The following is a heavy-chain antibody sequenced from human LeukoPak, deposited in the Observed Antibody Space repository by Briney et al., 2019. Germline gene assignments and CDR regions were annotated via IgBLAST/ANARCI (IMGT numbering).Heavy chain of an antibody. V-gene: IGHV4-4*02. Sequence: ASETLSLTCAVSGGSISSSNWWSWVRQPPGKGLEWIGEIYHSGSTNYNPSLKSRVTISVDKSKNQFSLKLSSVTAADTAVYYCVKDPTLPGNEYYFDYWGQGTLVTVSS. J-gene: IGHJ4*02. D-gene: IGHD2-8*01. CDR1: GGSISSSNW. CDR2: IYHSGST. CDR3: VKDPTLPGNEYYFDY.